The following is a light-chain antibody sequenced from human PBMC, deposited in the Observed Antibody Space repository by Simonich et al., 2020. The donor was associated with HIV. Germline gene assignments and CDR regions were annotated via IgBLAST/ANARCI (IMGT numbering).Light chain of an antibody. CDR1: QSVNSH. V-gene: IGKV3-11*01. CDR3: QQRSNWLT. J-gene: IGKJ4*01. CDR2: DAS. Sequence: EIVMTQSPATLSVSPGERATLSCRASQSVNSHFAGYQQKPGQAPRLLIYDASNRATGIPARFSGSGSGTDFTLTISSLEPEDFAVYYCQQRSNWLTFGGGTKVEIK.